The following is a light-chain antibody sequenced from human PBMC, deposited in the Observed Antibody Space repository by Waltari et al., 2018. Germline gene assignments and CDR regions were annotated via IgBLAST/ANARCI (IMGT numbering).Light chain of an antibody. CDR3: QQYNRFSP. CDR1: EAINKW. V-gene: IGKV1-5*01. J-gene: IGKJ1*01. Sequence: DTQLSQFPSTLAASVGDRVTITCRAREAINKWLAWYQQTPGKAPKVLIYDASTLQSGVPSRFSGSGSGTEFTLTIDSLQPDDFATYYCQQYNRFSPFGQGTNEEVK. CDR2: DAS.